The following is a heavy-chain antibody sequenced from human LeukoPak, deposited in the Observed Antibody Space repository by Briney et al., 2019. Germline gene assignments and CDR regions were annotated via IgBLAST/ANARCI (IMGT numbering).Heavy chain of an antibody. CDR2: ISSSGSTM. J-gene: IGHJ5*02. CDR1: GFTFSDYY. CDR3: ARAGYSSSSPQFDP. Sequence: PGGSLRLSCAASGFTFSDYYMYWIRQAPGKGLEWVSSISSSGSTMYYADSVKGRFTISRDNAKNSLFLQLNSLRVEDTAVYYCARAGYSSSSPQFDPWGQGTLVTVSS. V-gene: IGHV3-11*01. D-gene: IGHD6-6*01.